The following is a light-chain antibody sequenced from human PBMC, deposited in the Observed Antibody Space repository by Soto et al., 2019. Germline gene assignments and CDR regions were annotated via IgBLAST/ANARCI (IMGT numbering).Light chain of an antibody. Sequence: EIVMTQSPGTLSVSPGERATLSCRASQGVGSNLAWYQQRPGQAPRLLIYAASTRATDIPARFTGRGSGTQSTLTLSSLQSDDFPVYFCQQYNNWPLYTFGQGTKLEI. CDR1: QGVGSN. CDR2: AAS. V-gene: IGKV3-15*01. J-gene: IGKJ2*01. CDR3: QQYNNWPLYT.